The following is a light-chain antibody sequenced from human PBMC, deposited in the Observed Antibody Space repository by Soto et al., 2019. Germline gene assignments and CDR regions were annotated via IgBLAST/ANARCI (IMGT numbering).Light chain of an antibody. CDR3: QQYGSASVPYT. CDR2: GAS. CDR1: QSVSSSY. J-gene: IGKJ2*01. Sequence: EIVLTQSPGTLSLSPGERATLSCRASQSVSSSYLAWYQQKPGQAPRLLIYGASSRATGIPDRFSGSGSGTGFTLTISRLEPEDFAVYYCQQYGSASVPYTFGQGTKLEIK. V-gene: IGKV3-20*01.